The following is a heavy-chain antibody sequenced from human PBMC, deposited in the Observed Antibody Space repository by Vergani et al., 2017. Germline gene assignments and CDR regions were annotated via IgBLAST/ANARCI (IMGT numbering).Heavy chain of an antibody. V-gene: IGHV7-4-1*02. CDR1: GYTFSTYT. CDR2: INTNTGNP. D-gene: IGHD1-26*01. CDR3: ARGSGVGSPPLLAY. Sequence: QVQLVQSGSELKKPGAPVKVSCKASGYTFSTYTMNWVRQAPGRGLEWMGWINTNTGNPTYAQGFTGRFVFSLDTSVSTAYLQISSLKADDTAVYYCARGSGVGSPPLLAYWGQGTLVTVSS. J-gene: IGHJ4*02.